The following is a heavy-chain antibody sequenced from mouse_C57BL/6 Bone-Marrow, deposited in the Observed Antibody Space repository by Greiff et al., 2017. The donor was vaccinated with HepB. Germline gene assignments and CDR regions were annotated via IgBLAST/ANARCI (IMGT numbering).Heavy chain of an antibody. CDR2: IWSGGST. CDR1: GFSFTSYG. V-gene: IGHV2-2*01. J-gene: IGHJ1*03. CDR3: ASHYDGV. D-gene: IGHD1-2*01. Sequence: QVQLQQSGPGLVQPSQCLSITCTVSGFSFTSYGVHWVRQSPGKGLEWLGVIWSGGSTDYNAAFISSLSISKDNPKSQVFFKMNSLQADDTAIYYCASHYDGVWGTGTTVTVSS.